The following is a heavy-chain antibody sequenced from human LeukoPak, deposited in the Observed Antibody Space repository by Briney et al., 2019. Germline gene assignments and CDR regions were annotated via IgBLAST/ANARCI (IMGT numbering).Heavy chain of an antibody. J-gene: IGHJ4*02. CDR1: GGSISSYY. CDR3: ARGPLGRFDY. D-gene: IGHD1-26*01. V-gene: IGHV4-59*08. Sequence: SETLSLTCTVSGGSISSYYWSWIRQPPGKGLEWIGYIYYSGSTNYNPSLKSRVTMSVDTSKNQFSLKLSSVTAADTAVYYCARGPLGRFDYWGQGTLVTVSS. CDR2: IYYSGST.